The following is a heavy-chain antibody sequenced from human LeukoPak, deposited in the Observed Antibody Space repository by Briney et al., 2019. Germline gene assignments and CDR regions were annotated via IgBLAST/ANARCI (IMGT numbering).Heavy chain of an antibody. CDR3: ARDEPFYCSGGTCYSFFDP. CDR1: GYTFTSYA. Sequence: ASVKVSCKASGYTFTSYAMNWVRQAPGQGLEWMGWISTNTGNPTYAQGFTGRFVFSLDTSVSTAYLQISSLKAEDTAVYYCARDEPFYCSGGTCYSFFDPWGQGTLVTVSS. CDR2: ISTNTGNP. J-gene: IGHJ5*02. D-gene: IGHD2-15*01. V-gene: IGHV7-4-1*02.